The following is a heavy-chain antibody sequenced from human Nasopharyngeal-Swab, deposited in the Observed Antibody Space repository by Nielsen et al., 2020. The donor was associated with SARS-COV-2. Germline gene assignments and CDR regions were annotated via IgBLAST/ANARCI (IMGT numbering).Heavy chain of an antibody. Sequence: GGSLRLSCVASGFSFDDYAMHWVRQAPGKGLEWLTIVWYDGNKKYYADSVEGRFTTSRDNSRNTLYLQMNNLRDDDTAVYYCARDLGGGSSYGSGFDYWGQGALVTVSS. CDR2: VWYDGNKK. CDR1: GFSFDDYA. V-gene: IGHV3-33*08. J-gene: IGHJ4*02. CDR3: ARDLGGGSSYGSGFDY. D-gene: IGHD3-10*01.